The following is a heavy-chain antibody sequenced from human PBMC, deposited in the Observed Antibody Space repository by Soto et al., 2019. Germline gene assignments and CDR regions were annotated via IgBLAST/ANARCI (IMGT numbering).Heavy chain of an antibody. CDR1: GFTFSSYS. D-gene: IGHD6-13*01. J-gene: IGHJ4*02. V-gene: IGHV3-21*01. CDR2: ISSSSSYI. CDR3: ARYSSSWYGQGY. Sequence: EVQLVESGGGLVKPGGSLRLSCAASGFTFSSYSMNWVRQAPGKGLEWVSSISSSSSYIYYADSVKGRFTISRDNAKNSLYLQMNSLRAEDTAVYYCARYSSSWYGQGYWGQGTLVTVSS.